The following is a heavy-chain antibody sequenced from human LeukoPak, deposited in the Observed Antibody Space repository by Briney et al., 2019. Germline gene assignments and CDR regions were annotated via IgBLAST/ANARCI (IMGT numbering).Heavy chain of an antibody. CDR3: ARGGDMVGGSRSAFDI. Sequence: GGSLRLSCAASGFTVSSKYMSRVRQAPGKGLEWVSVLSSGSTTYYADSVKGRFTISRDTPKNTLNLQMNSLRAEDTAIYYCARGGDMVGGSRSAFDIWGQGTMVTVSS. CDR1: GFTVSSKY. V-gene: IGHV3-53*01. J-gene: IGHJ3*02. D-gene: IGHD1-26*01. CDR2: LSSGSTT.